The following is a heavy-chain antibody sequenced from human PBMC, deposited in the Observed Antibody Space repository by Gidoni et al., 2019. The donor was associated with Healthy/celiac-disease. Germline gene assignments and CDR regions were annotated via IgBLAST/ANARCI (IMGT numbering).Heavy chain of an antibody. CDR2: IYYSGST. J-gene: IGHJ5*02. CDR3: AREVSGWYNYNWFDP. Sequence: GWIRQPPGKGLEWIGSIYYSGSTYYNPSLKSRVTISVDTSKNQFSLKLSSVTAADTAVYYCAREVSGWYNYNWFDPWGQGTLVTVSS. V-gene: IGHV4-39*02. D-gene: IGHD6-19*01.